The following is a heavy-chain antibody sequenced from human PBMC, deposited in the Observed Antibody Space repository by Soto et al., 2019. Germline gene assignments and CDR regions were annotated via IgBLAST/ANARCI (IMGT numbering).Heavy chain of an antibody. CDR3: ARGTTVTGNYYYRDV. Sequence: QVQLVQSGDDVKKPGASVRVSCKTSGYTFTSYVISWLRQAPGQGLEWMGWITAHNGKTDYAQKFQGRVTMTTDTSTSTAFMEVKSLRSDDTAVYYCARGTTVTGNYYYRDVWGKGTTVTVSS. D-gene: IGHD4-17*01. CDR2: ITAHNGKT. V-gene: IGHV1-18*01. J-gene: IGHJ6*03. CDR1: GYTFTSYV.